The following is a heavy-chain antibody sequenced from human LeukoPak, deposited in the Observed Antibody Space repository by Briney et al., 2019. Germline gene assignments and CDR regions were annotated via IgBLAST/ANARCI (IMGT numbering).Heavy chain of an antibody. V-gene: IGHV1-69*02. Sequence: SVKVSCKASGGTFSSYTISWVRQAPGQGLEWMGRIIPILGIANYAQKFQGRVTITADISTSTAYMELSSLRSEDTAVYYCARAPCSSTSCYSDLNWFDPWGQGTLVTVSS. J-gene: IGHJ5*02. CDR3: ARAPCSSTSCYSDLNWFDP. CDR1: GGTFSSYT. D-gene: IGHD2-2*01. CDR2: IIPILGIA.